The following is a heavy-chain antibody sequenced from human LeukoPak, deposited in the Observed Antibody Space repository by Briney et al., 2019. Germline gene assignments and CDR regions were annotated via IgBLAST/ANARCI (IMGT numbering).Heavy chain of an antibody. CDR2: IYTSGST. D-gene: IGHD6-19*01. V-gene: IGHV4-4*07. Sequence: PSETLSLTCTVSGGSISSYYWSWIRQPAGKGLGWIGRIYTSGSTNYNPSLKSRVTMSVDTSKNQFSLKLSSVTAADTAVYYCASGGIAVASDYWGQGTLVTVSS. CDR3: ASGGIAVASDY. CDR1: GGSISSYY. J-gene: IGHJ4*02.